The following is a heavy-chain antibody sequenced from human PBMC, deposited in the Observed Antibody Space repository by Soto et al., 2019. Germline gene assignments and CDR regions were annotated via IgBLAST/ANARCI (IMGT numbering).Heavy chain of an antibody. D-gene: IGHD3-22*01. V-gene: IGHV3-21*01. CDR3: ARVGYYDSSGYYYYFDY. CDR2: ISSSSSYI. CDR1: GFTFSSYS. J-gene: IGHJ4*02. Sequence: GGSLRLSCAASGFTFSSYSMNWVRQAPGKGLEWVSSISSSSSYIYYADSVKGRFTISRDNAKNSLYLQMNSLRAEDTAVYYCARVGYYDSSGYYYYFDYWGQGTLVTVSS.